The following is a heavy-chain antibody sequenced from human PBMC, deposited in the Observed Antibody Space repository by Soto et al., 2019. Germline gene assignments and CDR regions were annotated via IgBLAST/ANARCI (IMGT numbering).Heavy chain of an antibody. CDR2: IKTDGSEK. J-gene: IGHJ4*02. CDR1: GFTFRDYW. Sequence: EVQLVESGGGLVQPGGSLRLSCAASGFTFRDYWMTWVRQAPGKGLECVANIKTDGSEKYYVDPVKGRFTISRDNAKNSLYRQMNSLRAEDTAVYYCASSMGRGGNDYWGQGTVVTVSS. V-gene: IGHV3-7*05. CDR3: ASSMGRGGNDY. D-gene: IGHD3-10*01.